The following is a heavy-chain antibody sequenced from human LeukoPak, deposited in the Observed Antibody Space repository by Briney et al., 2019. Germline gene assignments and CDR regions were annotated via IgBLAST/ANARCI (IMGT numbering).Heavy chain of an antibody. CDR1: GGSISSGGYS. J-gene: IGHJ4*02. Sequence: SQTLSLTCAVSGGSISSGGYSWSWIRQPPGKGLEWIVYIYHSGSTYYNPSLKSRVTISVDRSKNQFSLKLSSVTAVDTAVYYCARDIAAAGLAFDYWGQGTLVTVSS. CDR2: IYHSGST. V-gene: IGHV4-30-2*01. CDR3: ARDIAAAGLAFDY. D-gene: IGHD6-13*01.